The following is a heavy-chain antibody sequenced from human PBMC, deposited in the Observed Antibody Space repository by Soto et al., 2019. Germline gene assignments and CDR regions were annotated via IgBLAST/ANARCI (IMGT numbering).Heavy chain of an antibody. Sequence: EVQLLESGGGLVQPGGSLRLSCAASGLPFSSHAMSWVRQAPGKGLEWVSSISISGGNTYYADSVRGRFTISRDNSKNTLDLHMNSLTAADRALYYCANEMRPNDSWGQGTLVTVSS. V-gene: IGHV3-23*01. J-gene: IGHJ4*02. CDR1: GLPFSSHA. CDR3: ANEMRPNDS. CDR2: ISISGGNT. D-gene: IGHD6-25*01.